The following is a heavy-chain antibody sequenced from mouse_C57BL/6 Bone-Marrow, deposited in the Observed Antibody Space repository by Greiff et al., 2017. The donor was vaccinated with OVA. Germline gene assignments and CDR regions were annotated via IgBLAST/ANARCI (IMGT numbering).Heavy chain of an antibody. V-gene: IGHV14-1*01. CDR1: GFNIKDYY. J-gene: IGHJ3*01. CDR3: TTEGYGNFSWFAY. CDR2: IDPEDGDT. Sequence: EVQVVESGAELVRPGASVKLSCTASGFNIKDYYMHWVKQRPEQGLEWIGRIDPEDGDTEYAPKFQGKATMTADTSSNTAYLQLSSLTSEDTAVYYCTTEGYGNFSWFAYWGQGTLVTVSA. D-gene: IGHD2-10*02.